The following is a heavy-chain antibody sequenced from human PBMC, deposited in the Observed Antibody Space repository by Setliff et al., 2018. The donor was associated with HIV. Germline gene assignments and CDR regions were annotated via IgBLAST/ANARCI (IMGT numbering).Heavy chain of an antibody. CDR1: GYTFTAYG. J-gene: IGHJ3*02. V-gene: IGHV1-18*04. Sequence: RASVKVSCKASGYTFTAYGITWVRQAPGQGLEWMGWMGAYSGDTKYAQKIQGRVNMTRDTSTDTAYVELRSLRFDDTALYYCVRGYYYDKTGYGTFDIWGQGTVVTVSS. CDR2: MGAYSGDT. D-gene: IGHD3-22*01. CDR3: VRGYYYDKTGYGTFDI.